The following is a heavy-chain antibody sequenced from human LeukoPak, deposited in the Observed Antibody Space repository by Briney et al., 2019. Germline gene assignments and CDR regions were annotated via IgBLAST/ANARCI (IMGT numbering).Heavy chain of an antibody. D-gene: IGHD4-11*01. CDR1: GGSVSSYD. J-gene: IGHJ3*02. CDR2: LHYSGST. Sequence: PSETLSLTCTVSGGSVSSYDWSWVRQPPGKGLEWIGYLHYSGSTDYNPSLESRVTTSVDTSKNQFSLRLNSVTAADTAVYYCARHDDYSRAFDIWGQGTMVTVSS. CDR3: ARHDDYSRAFDI. V-gene: IGHV4-59*08.